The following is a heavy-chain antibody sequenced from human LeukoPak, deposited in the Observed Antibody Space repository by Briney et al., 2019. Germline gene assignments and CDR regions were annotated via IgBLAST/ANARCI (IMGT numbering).Heavy chain of an antibody. CDR3: ARRNRYYDSSGYYDAFDI. D-gene: IGHD3-22*01. CDR2: IYYSGST. Sequence: SETLSLTCTVSGGSISSYYWSWIRQPPGKGLEWIGYIYYSGSTNYNPSLKSRVTISVDTSKNQFSLKLSSVTVADTAVYYCARRNRYYDSSGYYDAFDIRGQGTMVTVSS. CDR1: GGSISSYY. J-gene: IGHJ3*02. V-gene: IGHV4-59*01.